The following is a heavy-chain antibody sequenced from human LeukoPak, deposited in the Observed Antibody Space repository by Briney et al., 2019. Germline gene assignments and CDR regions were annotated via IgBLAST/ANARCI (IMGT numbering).Heavy chain of an antibody. CDR2: IYSGGST. V-gene: IGHV3-53*01. Sequence: PGGSLRLSCAASGFTFSRYAMTWVRQAPGKALEWVSVIYSGGSTYYADSVKGRFTISRDNSKNTLYLQMNSLRAEDTAVYYCARDGLGGDAFYIWGQGTMVTVSS. CDR3: ARDGLGGDAFYI. J-gene: IGHJ3*02. D-gene: IGHD2-15*01. CDR1: GFTFSRYA.